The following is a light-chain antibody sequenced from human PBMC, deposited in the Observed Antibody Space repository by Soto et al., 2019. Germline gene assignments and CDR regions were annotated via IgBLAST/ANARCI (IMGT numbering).Light chain of an antibody. V-gene: IGLV1-40*01. Sequence: QSVLTQPPLVSGAPGQRVTISCTGSSSNIGAGYDVHWYQQLPGTAPKLLIYGNSNRPSGVPDRFSGSKSGTSASLAITGLQAEDEADYYCQSYDSSLVVVVFGGGTKLTVL. J-gene: IGLJ2*01. CDR1: SSNIGAGYD. CDR2: GNS. CDR3: QSYDSSLVVVV.